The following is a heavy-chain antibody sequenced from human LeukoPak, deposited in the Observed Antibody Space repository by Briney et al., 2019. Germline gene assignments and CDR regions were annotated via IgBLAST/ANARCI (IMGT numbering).Heavy chain of an antibody. Sequence: GGSLRLSCAASGFAFNDFAMTWVRQAPGKGLEWVSTILTSGATYYADSVEGRFTISRDNSKSALYPQMNGLRAEETAIYLCARDWHDYWGLGTLVTVSS. CDR1: GFAFNDFA. CDR2: ILTSGAT. CDR3: ARDWHDY. J-gene: IGHJ4*02. V-gene: IGHV3-23*01.